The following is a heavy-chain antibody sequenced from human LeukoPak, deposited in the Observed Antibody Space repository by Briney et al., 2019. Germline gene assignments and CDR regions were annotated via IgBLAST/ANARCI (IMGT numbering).Heavy chain of an antibody. Sequence: ASVKVSCKASGYTFTSYYMHWVRQAPGQGLEWMGWINPNSGGTNYAQKFQGRVTMTRDTSISTAYMELSRLRSDDTAVYYCARVGYYDSSGYGYWGQGTLVTVSS. V-gene: IGHV1-2*02. CDR2: INPNSGGT. CDR3: ARVGYYDSSGYGY. CDR1: GYTFTSYY. J-gene: IGHJ4*02. D-gene: IGHD3-22*01.